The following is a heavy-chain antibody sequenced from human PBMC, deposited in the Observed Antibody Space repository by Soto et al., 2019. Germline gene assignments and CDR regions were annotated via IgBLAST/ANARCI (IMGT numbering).Heavy chain of an antibody. CDR3: ARAGGYEVKRNNWFGH. D-gene: IGHD5-12*01. Sequence: SETRSLTCTVSGGSISSHYWSWIRQPAGRGLEWIGRIYAGVRNNYNPSLKSRVNMSLDTSRNQFSLKLTSVTAADTAMYYCARAGGYEVKRNNWFGHWGEGSMVIVSS. CDR2: IYAGVRN. CDR1: GGSISSHY. V-gene: IGHV4-4*07. J-gene: IGHJ5*02.